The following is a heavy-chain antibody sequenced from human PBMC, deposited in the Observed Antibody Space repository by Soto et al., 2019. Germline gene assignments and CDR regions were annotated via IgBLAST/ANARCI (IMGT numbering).Heavy chain of an antibody. V-gene: IGHV4-31*03. CDR1: GGSISSGGYY. CDR2: IYYSGST. J-gene: IGHJ6*02. CDR3: AKGRSYYYYYGVDV. Sequence: SETLSLTCTVSGGSISSGGYYWSWIRQHPGKGLEWIGYIYYSGSTYYNPSLKSRVTISVDTSKNQLSLKLSSVTAADTAVYYCAKGRSYYYYYGVDVWGQGTTVTVSS.